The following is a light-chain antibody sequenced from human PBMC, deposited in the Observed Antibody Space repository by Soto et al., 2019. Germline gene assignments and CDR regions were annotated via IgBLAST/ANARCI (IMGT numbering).Light chain of an antibody. CDR3: SSYTSSSTLENV. CDR2: EVS. J-gene: IGLJ1*01. V-gene: IGLV2-14*01. Sequence: QSALTQPASVSGSPGQSSTISFTGTSSDVGGYNYVSWYQQHPGKAPKLMIYEVSNRPSGVSNRFSGSKSGNTASLTISGLQAEDEADYYCSSYTSSSTLENVFGTGTKVTVL. CDR1: SSDVGGYNY.